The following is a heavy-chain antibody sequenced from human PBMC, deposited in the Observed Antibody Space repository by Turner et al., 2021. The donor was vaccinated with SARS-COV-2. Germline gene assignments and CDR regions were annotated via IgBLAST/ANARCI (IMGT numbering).Heavy chain of an antibody. V-gene: IGHV4-59*08. J-gene: IGHJ4*02. CDR3: ARLYTYAEFYFDY. CDR2: IYHGGST. Sequence: QVQLQESGPGLVKPSETLSLTCTVSGGSISNYYWSWIRQPPGKGLEWIGYIYHGGSTKYNPSLKGRVTIAVDTSKNQFSLILSSVTAADTAVYYCARLYTYAEFYFDYWGQGALVTVSS. D-gene: IGHD5-18*01. CDR1: GGSISNYY.